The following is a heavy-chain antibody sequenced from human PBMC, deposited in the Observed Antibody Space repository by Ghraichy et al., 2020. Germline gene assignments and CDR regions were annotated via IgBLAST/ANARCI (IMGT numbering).Heavy chain of an antibody. CDR2: IWYDGSDK. J-gene: IGHJ6*02. Sequence: GGSLRLSCAASGFSFSGYGIHWVRQAPGKGLEWVALIWYDGSDKYYADSVKGRFTISRDNSKNTLYLQMNSLGAEDTAVYYCARDVVVVPVAMPYYSMDVWGQGTTVTVSS. V-gene: IGHV3-33*01. CDR1: GFSFSGYG. CDR3: ARDVVVVPVAMPYYSMDV. D-gene: IGHD2-2*01.